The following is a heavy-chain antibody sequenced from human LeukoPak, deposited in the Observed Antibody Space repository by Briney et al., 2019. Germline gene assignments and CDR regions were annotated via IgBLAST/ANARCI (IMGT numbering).Heavy chain of an antibody. CDR3: GRDYWYLPDY. D-gene: IGHD6-13*01. Sequence: GGSLRLSCEASGFTFDSYAIHWVRQAPGKGLDWVAVISEGGNNKYNADSVKGRFTISRDNSKNTVYLQMNSLRTEDTAVYYCGRDYWYLPDYWGQGTLVTVSS. CDR1: GFTFDSYA. J-gene: IGHJ4*02. CDR2: ISEGGNNK. V-gene: IGHV3-30-3*01.